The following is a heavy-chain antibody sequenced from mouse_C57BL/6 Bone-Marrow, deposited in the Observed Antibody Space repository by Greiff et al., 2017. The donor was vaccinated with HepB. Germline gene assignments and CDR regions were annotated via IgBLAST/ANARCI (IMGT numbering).Heavy chain of an antibody. D-gene: IGHD2-2*01. CDR3: ARPMVTTGGYAMDY. V-gene: IGHV5-4*01. J-gene: IGHJ4*01. Sequence: DVHLVESGGGLVKPGGSLKLSCAASGFTFSSYAMSWVRQTPEKRLEWVATISDGGSYTYYPDNVKGRFTISRDNAKNNLYLQMSHLKSEDTAMYYCARPMVTTGGYAMDYWGQGTSVTVSS. CDR2: ISDGGSYT. CDR1: GFTFSSYA.